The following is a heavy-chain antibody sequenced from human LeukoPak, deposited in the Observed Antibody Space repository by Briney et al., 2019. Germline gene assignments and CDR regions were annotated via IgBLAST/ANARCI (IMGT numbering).Heavy chain of an antibody. Sequence: SETLSLTCTVSGGSIRRSYWSWIRQPPERGLEWIGYFYLSGSNYNPSLKSRVTMSLDTSKNQFSLRLSPVTAADTAVYYCARGGPTGALDDNWFDPWGQGTLVTVSS. CDR1: GGSIRRSY. V-gene: IGHV4-4*09. CDR2: FYLSGS. D-gene: IGHD4-11*01. CDR3: ARGGPTGALDDNWFDP. J-gene: IGHJ5*02.